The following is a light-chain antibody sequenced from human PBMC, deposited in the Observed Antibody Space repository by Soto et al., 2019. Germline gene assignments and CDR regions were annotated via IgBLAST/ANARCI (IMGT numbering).Light chain of an antibody. Sequence: EIEMTQSPAALSVSTWHSVTLSCRSSQNIGGNLAWYQQRPGQSPRLLIYAASDRATGVPARFSGSGSGTEFTLTINSLQSEDFAVYYCQQYAQRWTFGQGTKV. CDR1: QNIGGN. J-gene: IGKJ1*01. V-gene: IGKV3-15*01. CDR3: QQYAQRWT. CDR2: AAS.